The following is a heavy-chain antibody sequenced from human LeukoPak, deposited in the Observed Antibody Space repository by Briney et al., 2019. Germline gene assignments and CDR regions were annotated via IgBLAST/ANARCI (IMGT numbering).Heavy chain of an antibody. J-gene: IGHJ6*02. Sequence: PGGSLRLSCAASGFNFTNYGMNWVRQAPGKGLEWVSYIYSGTYIQYADSVKGRFTISSGNATNTLYLQINRLRAEDTAVYYCAGAGFGSRSFYLPLYGMDGRLQGTTVSDPS. CDR2: IYSGTYI. CDR3: AGAGFGSRSFYLPLYGMDG. V-gene: IGHV3-21*01. CDR1: GFNFTNYG. D-gene: IGHD3-10*01.